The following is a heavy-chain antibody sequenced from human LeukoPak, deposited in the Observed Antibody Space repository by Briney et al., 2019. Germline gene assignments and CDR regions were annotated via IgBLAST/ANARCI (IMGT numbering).Heavy chain of an antibody. J-gene: IGHJ4*02. V-gene: IGHV1-46*01. D-gene: IGHD5-12*01. CDR1: GYTFTSYY. CDR2: INPSSGST. Sequence: GASVKVSCKASGYTFTSYYMHWVRQAPGQGLEWMGIINPSSGSTSYAQKFQGRVTMTRDTSTSTVYMERSSLRSEDTAVYYCARDESVGYSGYGWRYSSGCGYWGQGTLVTVSS. CDR3: ARDESVGYSGYGWRYSSGCGY.